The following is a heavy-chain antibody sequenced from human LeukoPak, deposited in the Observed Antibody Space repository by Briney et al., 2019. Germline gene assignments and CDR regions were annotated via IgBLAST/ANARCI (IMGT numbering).Heavy chain of an antibody. D-gene: IGHD5-12*01. CDR3: ARQNSGYDLGSFAY. J-gene: IGHJ4*02. Sequence: SETLSLTCTVSGGSISSYYWSWIRQPPGKGLEWIAYISYSGSTNYNPSLRSRVTIPLDTSKNHFSLKLSSVTAADTAVYYCARQNSGYDLGSFAYWGQGILVTVSS. CDR1: GGSISSYY. V-gene: IGHV4-59*08. CDR2: ISYSGST.